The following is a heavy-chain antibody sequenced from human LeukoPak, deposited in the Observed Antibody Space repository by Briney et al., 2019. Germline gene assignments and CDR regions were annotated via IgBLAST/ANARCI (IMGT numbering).Heavy chain of an antibody. CDR3: AKGVYCSSTSCYYEAWTYYYMDV. V-gene: IGHV3-30-3*02. J-gene: IGHJ6*03. D-gene: IGHD2-2*01. Sequence: YYADSVKGRFTISRDNSKNTLYLQMNSLRAEDTAVYYCAKGVYCSSTSCYYEAWTYYYMDVWGKGTTVTVSS.